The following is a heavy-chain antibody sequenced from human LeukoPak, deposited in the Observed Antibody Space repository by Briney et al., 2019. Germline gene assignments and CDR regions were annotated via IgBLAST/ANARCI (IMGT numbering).Heavy chain of an antibody. Sequence: PGGSLRLSCAASGFTYSSYWMNWARQAPAKGLEWVASINHNGNVNYYVDSVKGRFTISRDNAKNSLYLQTSNLRAEDTAVYFCARGGGLDVWGQGATVTVSS. CDR1: GFTYSSYW. CDR2: INHNGNVN. D-gene: IGHD3-16*01. V-gene: IGHV3-7*03. J-gene: IGHJ6*02. CDR3: ARGGGLDV.